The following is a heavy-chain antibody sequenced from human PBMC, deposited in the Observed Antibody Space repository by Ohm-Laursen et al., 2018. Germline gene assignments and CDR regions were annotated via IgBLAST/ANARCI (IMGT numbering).Heavy chain of an antibody. V-gene: IGHV4-59*08. CDR3: ARHYYEASGMDV. D-gene: IGHD3-22*01. J-gene: IGHJ6*02. Sequence: GTLSLTCTVSGGSISSYYWSWIRQPPGKGLEWIGYIYYSGSTNYNPSLKSRVTISVDTSKNQFSLKLSSVTAADTAVYYCARHYYEASGMDVWGQGTTVTVSS. CDR2: IYYSGST. CDR1: GGSISSYY.